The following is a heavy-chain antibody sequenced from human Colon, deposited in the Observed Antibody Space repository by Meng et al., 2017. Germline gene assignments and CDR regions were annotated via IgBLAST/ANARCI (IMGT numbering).Heavy chain of an antibody. CDR1: ITNGGNS. V-gene: IGHV4-30-2*01. CDR3: ARVARIGGYVIDY. Sequence: QLQLQESGSRLVKPSQTLSLTCADSITNGGNSWSWIRQPPGKGLEWIGYFYHNGNTYYTPSLRGRITISVDRSKNQISLSLTSATAADTAVYYCARVARIGGYVIDYWGQGTLVTVSS. J-gene: IGHJ4*02. D-gene: IGHD5-12*01. CDR2: FYHNGNT.